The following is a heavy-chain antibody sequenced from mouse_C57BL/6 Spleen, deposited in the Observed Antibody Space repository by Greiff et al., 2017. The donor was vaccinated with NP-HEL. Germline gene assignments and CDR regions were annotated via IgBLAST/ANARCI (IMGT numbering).Heavy chain of an antibody. CDR2: IYPGDGDT. V-gene: IGHV1-82*01. J-gene: IGHJ4*01. CDR3: ARRLSEAMDY. D-gene: IGHD3-2*02. Sequence: QVQLQQSGPELVKPGASVKISCKASGYAFSSSWMNWVKQRPGKGLEWIGRIYPGDGDTNYNGKFKGKATLTAYKSSSTAYMQLSSLTSEDSAVSFCARRLSEAMDYWGQGTSVTVSS. CDR1: GYAFSSSW.